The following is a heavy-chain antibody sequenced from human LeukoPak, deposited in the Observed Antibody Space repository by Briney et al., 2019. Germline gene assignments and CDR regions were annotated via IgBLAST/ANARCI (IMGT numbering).Heavy chain of an antibody. D-gene: IGHD3-3*01. CDR1: GGSISSSNW. CDR2: IYHSGST. CDR3: ARESRYYDFWSGYYYFDY. V-gene: IGHV4-4*02. Sequence: PSGTLSLTCAVSGGSISSSNWWSWVRQPPGKGLEWIGEIYHSGSTNYNPSLKSRVTISVDKSKNQFSLKLSSVTAADTAVYYCARESRYYDFWSGYYYFDYWGQGTLVTVSS. J-gene: IGHJ4*02.